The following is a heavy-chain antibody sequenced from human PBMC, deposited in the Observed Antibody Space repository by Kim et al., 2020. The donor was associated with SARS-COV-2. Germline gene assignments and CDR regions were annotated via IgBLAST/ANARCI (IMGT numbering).Heavy chain of an antibody. Sequence: GGSLRLSCAASGFTFSSYAMHWVRQAPGKGLEWVAVISYDGSNKYYADSVKGRFTISRDNSKNTLYLQMNSLRAEDTAVYYCARCPEPDCSSTSCYAWWFDPWGQGTLVTVSS. CDR2: ISYDGSNK. J-gene: IGHJ5*02. V-gene: IGHV3-30*04. D-gene: IGHD2-2*01. CDR3: ARCPEPDCSSTSCYAWWFDP. CDR1: GFTFSSYA.